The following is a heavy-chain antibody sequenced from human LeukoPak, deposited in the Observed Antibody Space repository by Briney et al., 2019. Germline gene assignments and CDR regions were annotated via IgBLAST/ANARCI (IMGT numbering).Heavy chain of an antibody. D-gene: IGHD6-13*01. V-gene: IGHV4-59*01. CDR2: IYYSGST. J-gene: IGHJ3*02. CDR1: GGSISTYY. CDR3: ARYDSSSQMGALDI. Sequence: SETLSLTCTVSGGSISTYYWSWIRQPPGKGLEWIGYIYYSGSTYYNPSLKSRVTISVDTSKNQFSLKLSSVTAADTAVYYCARYDSSSQMGALDIWGQGTMVTVSS.